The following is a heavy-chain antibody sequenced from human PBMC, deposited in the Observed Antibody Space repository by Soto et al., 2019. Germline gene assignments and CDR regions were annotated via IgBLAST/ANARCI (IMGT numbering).Heavy chain of an antibody. Sequence: SEFLSDTYKNTCTTISSANCRSWLRQPPGKGLEWIGEIYHRGSTNYNPSLKSRVTISVDKSKNHFSLKLTSMTAADTAVYYCARIMIVVKKLGAFDIWGQGTMVS. CDR1: CTTISSANC. D-gene: IGHD3-22*01. J-gene: IGHJ3*02. V-gene: IGHV4-4*02. CDR3: ARIMIVVKKLGAFDI. CDR2: IYHRGST.